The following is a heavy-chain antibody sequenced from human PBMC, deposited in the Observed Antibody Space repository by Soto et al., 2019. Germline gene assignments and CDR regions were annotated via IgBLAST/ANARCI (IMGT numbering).Heavy chain of an antibody. Sequence: TSETLSLTCTVSGGSISTGGYYWSWLRQHPGKGLEWIGYIYYSGSTYYNPSLKSRVTISVDTSKNQFSLKLSSVTAADSAVYYCAKALGDLFFDYFDYGGQETLVTVPS. CDR3: AKALGDLFFDYFDY. CDR2: IYYSGST. CDR1: GGSISTGGYY. D-gene: IGHD3-16*01. J-gene: IGHJ4*02. V-gene: IGHV4-31*03.